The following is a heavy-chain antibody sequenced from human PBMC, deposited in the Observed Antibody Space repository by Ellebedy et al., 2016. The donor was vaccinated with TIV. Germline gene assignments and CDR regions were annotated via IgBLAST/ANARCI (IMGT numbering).Heavy chain of an antibody. CDR2: IYSGGTT. CDR3: ARDNEGVTSGYSYYYYGMDV. Sequence: GESLKISCAASEFTVSSNYMSWVRQAPGKGLEWVSVIYSGGTTHYADSVKGRFTISRDNSKNTLYLEINSLRADDTAVYYCARDNEGVTSGYSYYYYGMDVWGQGTTVTVSS. D-gene: IGHD3-22*01. J-gene: IGHJ6*02. CDR1: EFTVSSNY. V-gene: IGHV3-66*01.